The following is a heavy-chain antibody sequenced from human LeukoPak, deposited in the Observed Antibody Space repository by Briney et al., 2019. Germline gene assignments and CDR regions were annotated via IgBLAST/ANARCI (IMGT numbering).Heavy chain of an antibody. J-gene: IGHJ5*02. CDR3: ARPYYYGSGSYYKNWFDP. CDR1: GGSISSGGYY. CDR2: IYYSGST. V-gene: IGHV4-31*03. Sequence: SQTLSLTCTVSGGSISSGGYYWSWIRQHPGKGLEWIGYIYYSGSTYYNPSLKSRVTISVDTSKNQFSLKLSSVTAADTAVYYCARPYYYGSGSYYKNWFDPWGQGTLVTVSS. D-gene: IGHD3-10*01.